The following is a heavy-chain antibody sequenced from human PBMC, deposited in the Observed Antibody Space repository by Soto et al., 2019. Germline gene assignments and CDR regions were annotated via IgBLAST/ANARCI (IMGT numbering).Heavy chain of an antibody. Sequence: ASVKVSCKHSGYTFTSYGISWVRQAPGQGLEWMGWISAYNGNTNYAQKLQGRVTMTTDTSTSTAYMELRSLRSDDTAVYYCARVEGSVGGVTETWFDPWGQGTLVTVSS. CDR2: ISAYNGNT. J-gene: IGHJ5*02. CDR3: ARVEGSVGGVTETWFDP. D-gene: IGHD2-21*02. CDR1: GYTFTSYG. V-gene: IGHV1-18*01.